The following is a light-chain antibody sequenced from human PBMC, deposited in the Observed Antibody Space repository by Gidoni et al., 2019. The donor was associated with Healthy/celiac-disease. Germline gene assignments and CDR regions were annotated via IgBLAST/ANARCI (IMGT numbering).Light chain of an antibody. CDR1: QDISNY. J-gene: IGKJ3*01. Sequence: DIQMTQSPSSLSASVGDRVTITCQASQDISNYLNWYQQKPRKAPKLLIYDASNLETGVPSRFSGSGSGTDFTFTISSLQPEDIATYYCQQYDNFRVTFGPGTKVDIK. CDR3: QQYDNFRVT. V-gene: IGKV1-33*01. CDR2: DAS.